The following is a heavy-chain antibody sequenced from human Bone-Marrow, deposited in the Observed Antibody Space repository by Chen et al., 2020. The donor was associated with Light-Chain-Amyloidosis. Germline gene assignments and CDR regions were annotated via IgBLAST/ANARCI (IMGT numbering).Heavy chain of an antibody. Sequence: QVQLQQWGAGLLKPSETLSLTCGIHNGAFGDDYWTWIRQPPGKGLQWIAEINHSGSANYNSSLKSRTTISVDKSKNQFSLKLSSVTAADTAVYYCAPQGRDSSGYYYGTPKKGDLFFTWGQGTLVTVSS. V-gene: IGHV4-34*01. J-gene: IGHJ4*02. D-gene: IGHD3-22*01. CDR2: INHSGSA. CDR1: NGAFGDDY. CDR3: APQGRDSSGYYYGTPKKGDLFFT.